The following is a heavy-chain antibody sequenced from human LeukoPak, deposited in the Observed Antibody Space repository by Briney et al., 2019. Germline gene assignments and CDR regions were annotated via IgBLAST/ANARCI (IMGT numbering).Heavy chain of an antibody. V-gene: IGHV4-34*01. J-gene: IGHJ4*02. D-gene: IGHD6-13*01. Sequence: PSETLSLTCAVYGGSFSGYYWSWIRQPPGKGLEWIGETNHSGSTNYNPSLKSRVTISVDTSKNQFSLKLSSVTAADTAAYYCARGIYSSSWAFDYWGQGTLVTVSS. CDR2: TNHSGST. CDR1: GGSFSGYY. CDR3: ARGIYSSSWAFDY.